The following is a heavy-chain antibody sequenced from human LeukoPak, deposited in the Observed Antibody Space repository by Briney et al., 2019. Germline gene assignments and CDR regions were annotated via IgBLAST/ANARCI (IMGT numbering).Heavy chain of an antibody. CDR2: IWYDGSNK. CDR3: ARVSTVRGSIDY. J-gene: IGHJ4*02. Sequence: PGGSLRLSCAASGFIFSSYGMHWVRQAPGKGLEWVAVIWYDGSNKYYADSVKGRFTISRDNSKNTLYLQMNSLRAEDTAVYYCARVSTVRGSIDYWGQGTLVTVSS. V-gene: IGHV3-33*01. D-gene: IGHD4-17*01. CDR1: GFIFSSYG.